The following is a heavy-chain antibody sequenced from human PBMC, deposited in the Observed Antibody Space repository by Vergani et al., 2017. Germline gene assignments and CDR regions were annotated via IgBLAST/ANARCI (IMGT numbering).Heavy chain of an antibody. V-gene: IGHV4-59*01. CDR1: GGSISSYY. Sequence: QVQLQESGPGLVKPSETLSLTCTVSGGSISSYYWSWIRQPPGQGLEWIGYIYYSGSTNYNPSLKSRVTISVDTSKNQFSLKLSSVTAADTAVYYCASAIAAAGPINGFDPWGQGTLVTVSS. J-gene: IGHJ5*02. CDR2: IYYSGST. D-gene: IGHD6-13*01. CDR3: ASAIAAAGPINGFDP.